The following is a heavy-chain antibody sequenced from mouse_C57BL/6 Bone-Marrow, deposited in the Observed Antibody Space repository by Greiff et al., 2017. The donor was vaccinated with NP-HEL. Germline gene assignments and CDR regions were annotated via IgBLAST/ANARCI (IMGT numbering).Heavy chain of an antibody. Sequence: QVQLQQSGAELARPGASVKISCKASGYAFSSSWMNWVKQRPGKGLEWIGRIYPGDGDTNYNGKFKGKATLTADKSSSTAYMQLSSLTSEDSAVYFCARTEAYYDPYYAMDYWGQGTSVTVSS. CDR2: IYPGDGDT. CDR1: GYAFSSSW. D-gene: IGHD2-4*01. J-gene: IGHJ4*01. CDR3: ARTEAYYDPYYAMDY. V-gene: IGHV1-82*01.